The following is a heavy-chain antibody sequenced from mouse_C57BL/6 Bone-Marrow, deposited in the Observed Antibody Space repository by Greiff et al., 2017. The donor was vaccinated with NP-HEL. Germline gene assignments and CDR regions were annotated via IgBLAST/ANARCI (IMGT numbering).Heavy chain of an antibody. CDR1: GYTFTDYY. CDR2: INPYNGGT. V-gene: IGHV1-19*01. Sequence: EVQLQQSGPVLVKPGASVKMSCKASGYTFTDYYMNWVKQSHGKSLEWIGVINPYNGGTSYNQKFKGKATLTVDKSSSTAYMELNSLTSEDSAVYYCASDYYGSGAYWGQGTLVTVSA. CDR3: ASDYYGSGAY. D-gene: IGHD1-1*01. J-gene: IGHJ3*01.